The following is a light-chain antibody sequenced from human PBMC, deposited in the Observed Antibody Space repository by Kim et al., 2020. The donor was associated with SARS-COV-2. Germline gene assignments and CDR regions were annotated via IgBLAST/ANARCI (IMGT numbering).Light chain of an antibody. V-gene: IGLV4-69*01. Sequence: AVKLTCTLGSGPSGYAIAWHQQQPGKGPRYLMKLNSDGSHSKGDGIPARFSGSSSGAERYLTISSLQSEDEADYYCQTWGTGIWVFGGGTQLTVL. CDR3: QTWGTGIWV. CDR2: LNSDGSH. CDR1: SGPSGYA. J-gene: IGLJ3*02.